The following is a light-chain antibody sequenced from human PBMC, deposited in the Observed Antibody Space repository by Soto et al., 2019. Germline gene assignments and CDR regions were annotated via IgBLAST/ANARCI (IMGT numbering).Light chain of an antibody. CDR2: DVS. CDR1: SNDIGVYNY. CDR3: SSYPSNTVL. Sequence: QSALTQPASVSGSPGQSITLSCSGTSNDIGVYNYVSWYQQHPGKAAKLIIYDVSNRASGVSNRFSGSESGNTASLTISGLQAEDEADYYCSSYPSNTVLFGGGTKLTVL. V-gene: IGLV2-14*03. J-gene: IGLJ2*01.